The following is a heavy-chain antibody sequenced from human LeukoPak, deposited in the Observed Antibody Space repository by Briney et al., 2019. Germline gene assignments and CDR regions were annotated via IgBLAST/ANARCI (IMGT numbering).Heavy chain of an antibody. CDR1: GFTSSHYA. CDR2: ISYHGIDK. D-gene: IGHD2-2*01. J-gene: IGHJ5*02. CDR3: ARAGEDVVLGPAPVGGSPYNWFDP. V-gene: IGHV3-30-3*01. Sequence: PGGSLRLSCAASGFTSSHYAMHWVRQAPGKGLEWVAVISYHGIDKYYADSVKGRFTISRDNSKNALYLQMNSLRPEDTAVYYCARAGEDVVLGPAPVGGSPYNWFDPWGQGTLVTVSS.